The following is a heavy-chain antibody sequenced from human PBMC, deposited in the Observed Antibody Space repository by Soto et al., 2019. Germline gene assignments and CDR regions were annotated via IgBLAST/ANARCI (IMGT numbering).Heavy chain of an antibody. CDR3: AKDVQLWSWAYGMDV. CDR1: GFTFSSYG. CDR2: ISYDGSNK. J-gene: IGHJ6*02. Sequence: QVQLVESGGGVVQPGRSLRLSCAASGFTFSSYGMHWVRQAPGKGLEWVAVISYDGSNKYYADSVKGRFTISIDNSKNTLYLQMNSLRAEDTAVYYCAKDVQLWSWAYGMDVWGQGTTVTVSS. D-gene: IGHD5-18*01. V-gene: IGHV3-30*18.